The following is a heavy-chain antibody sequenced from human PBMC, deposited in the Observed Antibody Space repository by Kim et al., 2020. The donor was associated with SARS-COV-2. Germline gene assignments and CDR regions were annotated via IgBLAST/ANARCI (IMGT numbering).Heavy chain of an antibody. J-gene: IGHJ4*02. D-gene: IGHD3-22*01. CDR3: ARDPGFDSSGDDY. V-gene: IGHV3-33*01. Sequence: YADTMKGRFTNPRDNSNNTLYLQMNSLGAEDTAVYYCARDPGFDSSGDDYWGQGTLVTVSS.